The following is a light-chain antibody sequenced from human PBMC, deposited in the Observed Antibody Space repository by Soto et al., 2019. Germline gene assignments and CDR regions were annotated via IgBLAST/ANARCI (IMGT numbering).Light chain of an antibody. CDR2: DAS. CDR1: QRISTW. Sequence: DIQMTQSPATLSASAGDGVTITCRASQRISTWLAWYQQKPGKAPKLLISDASSLETGVPSRFSGSGSGTEFTLTINSLQPDDFATYCCQQYKSYWTFGQGTKVDIK. V-gene: IGKV1-5*01. CDR3: QQYKSYWT. J-gene: IGKJ1*01.